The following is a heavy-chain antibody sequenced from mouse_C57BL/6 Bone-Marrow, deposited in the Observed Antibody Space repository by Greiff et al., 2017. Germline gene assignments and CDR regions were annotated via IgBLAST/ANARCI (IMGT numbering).Heavy chain of an antibody. CDR3: TYDYDDGDWYFDV. CDR1: GCTFTSYW. D-gene: IGHD2-4*01. J-gene: IGHJ1*03. V-gene: IGHV1-5*01. CDR2: IYPGNSDT. Sequence: EVQLQQSGTVLARPGASVKMSCKTSGCTFTSYWMHWVKQRPGQGLEWIGAIYPGNSDTSYNQKFKGKAKLTAVTSASTAYMELSSLTNEDSAVYYCTYDYDDGDWYFDVWGTGTTVTVSS.